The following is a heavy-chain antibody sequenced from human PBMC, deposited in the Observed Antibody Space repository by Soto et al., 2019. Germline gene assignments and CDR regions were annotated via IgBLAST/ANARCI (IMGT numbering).Heavy chain of an antibody. J-gene: IGHJ4*02. CDR1: GFTFSNAW. V-gene: IGHV3-15*07. D-gene: IGHD4-4*01. CDR3: TTETPETVTTYYFDY. Sequence: SGGSLRLSCAASGFTFSNAWMNWVRQAPGKGLEWVGRIKSKTDGGTTDYAAPVKGRFTISRDDSKNTLYLQMNSLKTEDTAVYYCTTETPETVTTYYFDYWGQGTLVTVSS. CDR2: IKSKTDGGTT.